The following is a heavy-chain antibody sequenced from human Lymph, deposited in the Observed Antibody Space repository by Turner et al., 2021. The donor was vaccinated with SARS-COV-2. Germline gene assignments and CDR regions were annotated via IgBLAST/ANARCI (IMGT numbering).Heavy chain of an antibody. J-gene: IGHJ4*02. CDR1: GYTFTSYY. Sequence: QVLLVQSGAEVMNPGVSVKVSCKASGYTFTSYYMHWARQAPGQGLEWMGIINPSGDSTSYAQKFQGRVTMTRDTSTSTVYMELSSLRSEDTAVYYCARVGPGGFDYWGQGTPVTVSS. D-gene: IGHD2-15*01. CDR2: INPSGDST. V-gene: IGHV1-46*01. CDR3: ARVGPGGFDY.